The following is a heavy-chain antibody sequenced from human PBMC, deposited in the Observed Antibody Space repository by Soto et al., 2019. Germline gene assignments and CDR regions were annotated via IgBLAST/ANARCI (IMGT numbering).Heavy chain of an antibody. V-gene: IGHV1-46*01. CDR1: GFIFSNHY. J-gene: IGHJ4*02. D-gene: IGHD3-9*01. CDR2: INPSGGGT. Sequence: QAQLVQSGAEVKRPGASVKVSCKASGFIFSNHYMYWVRQAPGQGLDWMATINPSGGGTTYAQKFQGRVTMTRDTSTSTVYMELSSLTSEDTAVYFCAPRGTYFELIWGQGTLVTVSS. CDR3: APRGTYFELI.